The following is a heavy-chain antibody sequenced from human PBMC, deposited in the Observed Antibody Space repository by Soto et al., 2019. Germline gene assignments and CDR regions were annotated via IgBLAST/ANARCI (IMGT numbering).Heavy chain of an antibody. CDR2: IYYSGGT. D-gene: IGHD3-10*01. J-gene: IGHJ5*01. V-gene: IGHV4-59*01. CDR1: GGSLNYYY. CDR3: AREHGSSLGNWIDS. Sequence: ETLSLTFIVSGGSLNYYYWTWIRQPPGKGLEWIGNIYYSGGTNFNPSLKSRVTISVDTSRNQFSLKMTSVTAADTAVYFCAREHGSSLGNWIDSWGQGTLVTVSS.